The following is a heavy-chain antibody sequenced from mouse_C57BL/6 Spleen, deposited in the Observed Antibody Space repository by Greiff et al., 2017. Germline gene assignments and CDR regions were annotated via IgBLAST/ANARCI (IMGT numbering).Heavy chain of an antibody. V-gene: IGHV1-26*01. CDR2: INPNNGGT. CDR1: GYTFTDYY. J-gene: IGHJ2*01. CDR3: ATDCSSYVRYFDY. D-gene: IGHD1-1*01. Sequence: VQLQQSGPELVKPGASVKISCKASGYTFTDYYMNWVKQSHGKSLEWIGDINPNNGGTSYNQKFKGKATLTVAKSSSTAYMELRSLTSEDSAVYYCATDCSSYVRYFDYWGQGTTLTVSS.